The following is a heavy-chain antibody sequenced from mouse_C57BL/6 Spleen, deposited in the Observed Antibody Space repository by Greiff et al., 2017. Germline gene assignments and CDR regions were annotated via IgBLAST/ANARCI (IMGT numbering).Heavy chain of an antibody. J-gene: IGHJ4*01. D-gene: IGHD1-1*01. CDR3: ARPQYYGSSDRYYAMDY. V-gene: IGHV2-2*01. CDR2: IWCGGST. CDR1: GFSLTSYG. Sequence: QVQLQQSGPGLVQPSQSLSITCTVSGFSLTSYGVNWVRQSPGTGLECLGVIWCGGSTDYNAAFISRLSINKDNSKSQVFFKMNSLQADDTAIYYGARPQYYGSSDRYYAMDYWGQGTSVTVSS.